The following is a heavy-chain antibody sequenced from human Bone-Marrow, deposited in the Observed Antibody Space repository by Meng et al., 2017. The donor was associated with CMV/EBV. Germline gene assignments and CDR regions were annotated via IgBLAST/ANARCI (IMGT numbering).Heavy chain of an antibody. J-gene: IGHJ4*02. V-gene: IGHV3-21*01. CDR1: GFTFNSYN. CDR2: ISSSSNYI. Sequence: GESLKISCAASGFTFNSYNINWVRQAPGKGLEWVSSISSSSNYIYYADSVKGRFTISRDNAKNSVFLQMNSLRAEDTAVYYCARVGGSGSYDYWGQGTLVTVSS. D-gene: IGHD3-10*01. CDR3: ARVGGSGSYDY.